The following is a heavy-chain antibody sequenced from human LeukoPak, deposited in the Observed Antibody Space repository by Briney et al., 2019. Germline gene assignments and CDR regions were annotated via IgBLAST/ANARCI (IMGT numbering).Heavy chain of an antibody. V-gene: IGHV3-23*01. CDR3: AKGGHDFNPFYR. J-gene: IGHJ4*02. CDR1: GFTFSTYA. CDR2: IKGGCGDP. Sequence: GGSLRLSCTASGFTFSTYAMGWVRQAPGEGLEWVSSIKGGCGDPFYADSVKGRFTISRDNSKNTLFLQLHNLRAEDSAVYYCAKGGHDFNPFYRWGQGTLVTVSA. D-gene: IGHD1-14*01.